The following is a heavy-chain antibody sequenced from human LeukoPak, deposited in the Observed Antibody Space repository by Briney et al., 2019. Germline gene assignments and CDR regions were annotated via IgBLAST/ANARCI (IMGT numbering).Heavy chain of an antibody. CDR3: ARDYYDSSGGSGAFDI. D-gene: IGHD3-22*01. CDR1: GGTFSSYA. CDR2: IIPILGIA. Sequence: GASVKVSFKASGGTFSSYAISWVRQAPGQGLEWMGRIIPILGIANYAQKFQGRVTITADKSTSTAYMELSSLRSEDTAVYYCARDYYDSSGGSGAFDIWGQGTMVTVSS. J-gene: IGHJ3*02. V-gene: IGHV1-69*04.